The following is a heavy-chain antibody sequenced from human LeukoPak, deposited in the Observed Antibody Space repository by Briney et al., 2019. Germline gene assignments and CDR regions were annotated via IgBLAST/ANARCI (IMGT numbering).Heavy chain of an antibody. J-gene: IGHJ5*02. CDR1: GFTLSDYY. CDR2: ISSSGSTI. CDR3: TRFSQVGWFDP. V-gene: IGHV3-11*01. Sequence: GGSLRLACAASGFTLSDYYMSWIRQAPGKGMEWVSYISSSGSTIYYADSVKGRFTISRDNAKNSLYLQMNSLRAEDTAVYYCTRFSQVGWFDPWGQGTLVTVSS.